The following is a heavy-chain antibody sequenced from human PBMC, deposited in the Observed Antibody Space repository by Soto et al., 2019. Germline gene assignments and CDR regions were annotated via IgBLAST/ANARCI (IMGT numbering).Heavy chain of an antibody. CDR2: IGGVGTDR. V-gene: IGHV3-23*01. D-gene: IGHD1-20*01. CDR3: AKDAVPYNGKWDWFDP. Sequence: DVQLLGSGGGLVQPGGSLRLSCAASGFTFSDYAMTWVRQAPGKGPEWVSSIGGVGTDRYYADSVQGRFTISRDNSKNTLFLQMSSLRSDDTAVYYCAKDAVPYNGKWDWFDPWGQGTLVTVSS. CDR1: GFTFSDYA. J-gene: IGHJ5*02.